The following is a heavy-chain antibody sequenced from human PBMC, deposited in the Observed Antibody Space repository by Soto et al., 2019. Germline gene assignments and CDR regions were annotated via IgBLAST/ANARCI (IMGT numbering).Heavy chain of an antibody. V-gene: IGHV3-30-3*01. CDR1: GFTFSSHA. CDR2: ISSDGSNK. D-gene: IGHD1-26*01. Sequence: QVQLVESGGGVVQPGRSLRLSCAGSGFTFSSHAMHWVRQAPGKGLEWVTLISSDGSNKYYADSVKGRFTTSRDNSKNTMYLQMNSLRVEETAVYYCARDDEGGSDCDLGYWGQGALVTVSS. J-gene: IGHJ4*02. CDR3: ARDDEGGSDCDLGY.